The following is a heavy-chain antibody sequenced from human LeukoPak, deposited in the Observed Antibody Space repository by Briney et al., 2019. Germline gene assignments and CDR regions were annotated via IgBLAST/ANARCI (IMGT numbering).Heavy chain of an antibody. J-gene: IGHJ6*03. CDR1: GFTLSSYG. V-gene: IGHV3-23*01. D-gene: IGHD3-10*01. Sequence: GGSLRLSCAASGFTLSSYGMSWVRQAPGKGLEWVSAISGSGGSTYYADSVKGRFTISRDNSKNTLYLQMNSLRAEDTAVYYCAKDPFTMVRGVIDPYYMDVWGKGTTATISS. CDR3: AKDPFTMVRGVIDPYYMDV. CDR2: ISGSGGST.